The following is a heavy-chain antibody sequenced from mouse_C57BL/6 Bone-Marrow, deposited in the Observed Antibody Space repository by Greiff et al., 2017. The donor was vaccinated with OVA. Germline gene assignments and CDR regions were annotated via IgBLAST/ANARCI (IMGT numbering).Heavy chain of an antibody. CDR1: GFSLTSYG. CDR2: IWSGGST. Sequence: VQRVESGPGLVQPSQSLSITCTASGFSLTSYGVHWVRQSPGKGLEWLGVIWSGGSTDYNAAFISRLSISKDNSKSQVFFKMNRLQADDTAIYYGARKAYYGNAGWFAYWGQGTLVTVSA. J-gene: IGHJ3*01. V-gene: IGHV2-2*01. D-gene: IGHD2-10*01. CDR3: ARKAYYGNAGWFAY.